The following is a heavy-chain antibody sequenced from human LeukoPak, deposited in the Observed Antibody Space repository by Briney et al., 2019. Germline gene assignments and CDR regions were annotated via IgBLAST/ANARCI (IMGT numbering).Heavy chain of an antibody. CDR1: GYTFTNYG. CDR2: ISGYNDNT. J-gene: IGHJ4*02. V-gene: IGHV1-18*01. CDR3: ARDGTSTDDY. Sequence: ASVKVSCKASGYTFTNYGISWVRQAPGQGLEWMGRISGYNDNTNYAQKFQGRLTVTTDTSTSTTYMELRSLRSDDTAVYYCARDGTSTDDYWGQGTLVTVSS. D-gene: IGHD2-2*01.